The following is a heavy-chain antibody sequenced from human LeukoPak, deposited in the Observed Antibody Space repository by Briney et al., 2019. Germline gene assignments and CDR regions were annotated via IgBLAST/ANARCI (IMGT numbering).Heavy chain of an antibody. CDR3: ATGYYGRGYFDY. V-gene: IGHV4-4*02. CDR2: IYHSGST. J-gene: IGHJ4*02. Sequence: SGTLSLTCAASGGSISSSNWWSWVRPPPGKGLEWIGEIYHSGSTNYNPSLKSRVTISVDKSKNQFSLKLSSVTAADTAVYYCATGYYGRGYFDYWGQGTLVTASS. D-gene: IGHD3-9*01. CDR1: GGSISSSNW.